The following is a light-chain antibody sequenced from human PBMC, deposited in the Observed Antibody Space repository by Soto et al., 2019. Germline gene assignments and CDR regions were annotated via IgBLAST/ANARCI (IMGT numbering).Light chain of an antibody. J-gene: IGKJ2*01. Sequence: DVVMTQSPLSLPVTLGQPASISCRSSQSLVYSDGNTYLNWFQQRPGHSPRRLIYKVSNRDSGVPERFSGSGSGTDFTLKISRVEAEDVGVYYCMQGTHWYTFGQGTKLEIK. V-gene: IGKV2-30*01. CDR1: QSLVYSDGNTY. CDR2: KVS. CDR3: MQGTHWYT.